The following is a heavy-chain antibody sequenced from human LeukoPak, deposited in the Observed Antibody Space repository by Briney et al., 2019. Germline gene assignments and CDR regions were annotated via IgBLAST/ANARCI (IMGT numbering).Heavy chain of an antibody. D-gene: IGHD3-22*01. CDR3: AKGAYYHDRSGYYLLDY. J-gene: IGHJ4*02. Sequence: GGSLRPSCAASGFTFSSYAMSWVRQAPGKGLEWVSAISGSGDSIYYADSVKGRFTISRDNPKNTVSLQMSSLRAGDTAVYYCAKGAYYHDRSGYYLLDYWGQGTLVTVSS. V-gene: IGHV3-23*01. CDR2: ISGSGDSI. CDR1: GFTFSSYA.